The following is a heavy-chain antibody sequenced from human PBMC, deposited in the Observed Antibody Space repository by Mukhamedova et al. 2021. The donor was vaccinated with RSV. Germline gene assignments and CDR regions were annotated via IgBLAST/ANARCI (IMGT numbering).Heavy chain of an antibody. V-gene: IGHV4-34*01. D-gene: IGHD6-13*01. J-gene: IGHJ4*02. CDR3: ARRSKNSTYYFDY. Sequence: NYNPSLKSRVTISVDTSKNQFSLKLSSVTAADTAVYYCARRSKNSTYYFDYWGQGTLVTVSS.